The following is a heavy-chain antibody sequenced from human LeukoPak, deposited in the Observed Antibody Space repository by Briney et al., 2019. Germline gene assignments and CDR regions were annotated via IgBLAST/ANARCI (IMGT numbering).Heavy chain of an antibody. CDR1: GFTFSSYA. D-gene: IGHD2-21*01. CDR2: VSSSGGGT. Sequence: GGSLRLSCAASGFTFSSYAMTWVRQAPGKGLEWVSSVSSSGGGTYHADSVKGRFTISRDNAKNSLYLQMNSLRAEDTAVYYCARNPPYCGGDRSVREYYYYYMDVWGKGTTVTVSS. V-gene: IGHV3-21*01. CDR3: ARNPPYCGGDRSVREYYYYYMDV. J-gene: IGHJ6*03.